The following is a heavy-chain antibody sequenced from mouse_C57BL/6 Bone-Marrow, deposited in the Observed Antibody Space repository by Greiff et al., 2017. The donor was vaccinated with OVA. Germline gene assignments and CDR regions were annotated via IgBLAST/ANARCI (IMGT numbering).Heavy chain of an antibody. Sequence: GGGLVQPKGSLKLSCAASGFSFNTYAMNWVRQAPGKGLEWVARIRSKSNNYATYYADSVKDRFTISRDDSESMLYLQMNNLKTEDTAMYYCVGWDGAYWGQGTLVTVSA. D-gene: IGHD4-1*01. J-gene: IGHJ3*01. CDR3: VGWDGAY. V-gene: IGHV10-1*01. CDR2: IRSKSNNYAT. CDR1: GFSFNTYA.